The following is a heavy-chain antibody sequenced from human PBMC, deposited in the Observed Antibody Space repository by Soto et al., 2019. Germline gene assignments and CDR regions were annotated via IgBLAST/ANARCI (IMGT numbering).Heavy chain of an antibody. CDR1: GYTYTNHG. CDR3: ARVGVCSSTSCRYYYYYGMDV. Sequence: ASVKVSCKASGYTYTNHGISWARQAPGQGLEWMGWISAYNGNTNYVQKLQGRVTMTTDTSTSTAYMELRSLRSDDTAVYYCARVGVCSSTSCRYYYYYGMDVGGKGTTVTVP. V-gene: IGHV1-18*01. J-gene: IGHJ6*04. D-gene: IGHD2-2*01. CDR2: ISAYNGNT.